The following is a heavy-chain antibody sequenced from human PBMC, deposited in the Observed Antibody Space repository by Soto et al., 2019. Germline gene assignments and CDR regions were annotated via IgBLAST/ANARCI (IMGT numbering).Heavy chain of an antibody. CDR3: ARALQGIAAAGAFLYNNNWFDP. D-gene: IGHD6-13*01. CDR2: INPSGGST. Sequence: ASVKVSCKASGYTFTSYYMHWVRQAPGQGLEWMGIINPSGGSTSYAQKFQGRVTMTRDTSTSTVYMELSSLRSEDTAVYYCARALQGIAAAGAFLYNNNWFDPWGQGTTVTVSS. J-gene: IGHJ5*02. CDR1: GYTFTSYY. V-gene: IGHV1-46*03.